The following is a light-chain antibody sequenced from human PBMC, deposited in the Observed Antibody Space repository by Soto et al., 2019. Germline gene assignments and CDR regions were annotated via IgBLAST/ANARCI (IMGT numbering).Light chain of an antibody. CDR1: SSNIGTPYD. J-gene: IGLJ2*01. V-gene: IGLV1-40*01. CDR2: TNT. CDR3: QSSDNTFVV. Sequence: QSLLTQPPSVSGAPGQTVTISCTGSSSNIGTPYDVHWYQQLPGEAPKLLIYTNTHRPSGVPDRFSASKSDTSASLTITGLQAEDEADYFCQSSDNTFVVFGVGTKLTVL.